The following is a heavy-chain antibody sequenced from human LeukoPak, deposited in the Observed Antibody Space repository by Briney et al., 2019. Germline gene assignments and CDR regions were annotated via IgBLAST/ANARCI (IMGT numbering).Heavy chain of an antibody. CDR1: GYTLTELS. CDR2: FDPEDGET. J-gene: IGHJ1*01. CDR3: ATWRNYYDSSGSPPEYFQH. Sequence: ASVKVSCKVSGYTLTELSMHWVRQAPGKGLGWMGGFDPEDGETIYAQKFQGRVTMTEDTSTDTAYMELSSLRSEDTAVYYCATWRNYYDSSGSPPEYFQHWGQGTLVTVSS. D-gene: IGHD3-22*01. V-gene: IGHV1-24*01.